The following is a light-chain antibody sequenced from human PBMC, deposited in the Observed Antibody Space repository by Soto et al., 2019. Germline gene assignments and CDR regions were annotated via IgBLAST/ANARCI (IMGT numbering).Light chain of an antibody. J-gene: IGKJ5*01. CDR1: QYIGSA. CDR3: QQYGDRPRT. Sequence: EVVLTQSPATMSVPPGDRATLSCRASQYIGSAVAWYHQRSGQAPRLLIFDASIRVPTTPARFSGSVSGTEFTLTISSLESEDFAVYFCQQYGDRPRTFGQGTRLEIK. CDR2: DAS. V-gene: IGKV3-15*01.